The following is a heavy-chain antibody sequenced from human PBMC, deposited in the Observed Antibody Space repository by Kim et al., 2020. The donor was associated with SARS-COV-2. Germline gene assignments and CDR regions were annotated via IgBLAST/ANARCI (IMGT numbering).Heavy chain of an antibody. CDR1: GFTVSSNY. CDR3: ARAVPYYDSSGPFDY. J-gene: IGHJ4*02. CDR2: IYSGGST. Sequence: GGSLRLSCAASGFTVSSNYMSWVRQAPGKGLEWVSVIYSGGSTYYADSVKGRFTISRHNSKNTLYLQMNSLRAEDTAVYYCARAVPYYDSSGPFDYWGQGTLVTVSS. D-gene: IGHD3-22*01. V-gene: IGHV3-53*04.